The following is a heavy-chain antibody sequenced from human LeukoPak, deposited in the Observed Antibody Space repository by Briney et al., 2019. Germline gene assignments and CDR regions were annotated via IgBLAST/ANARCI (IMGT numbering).Heavy chain of an antibody. D-gene: IGHD3-10*01. CDR3: ARVGYYYGSRNYMYYFDY. CDR2: IYYSGIT. Sequence: TSETLSLTCTVSGGSISSGDYYWSWIRQPPGKGLEWIGYIYYSGITYYNPSLKSRVTISVDTSKNQFSLRLSSVTAADTAVYYCARVGYYYGSRNYMYYFDYWGQGTLVTVSS. CDR1: GGSISSGDYY. V-gene: IGHV4-30-4*01. J-gene: IGHJ4*02.